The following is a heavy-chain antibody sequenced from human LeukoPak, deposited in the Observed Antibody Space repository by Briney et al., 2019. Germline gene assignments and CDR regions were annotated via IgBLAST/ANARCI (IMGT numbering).Heavy chain of an antibody. Sequence: PGGSLRLSCAASGFTFSSYAMHWVRQAPGKGLEWVAVISYDGSNKYYADSVKGRFTISRDNSKNTLYLQMNSLRAEDTAVYYCARDPHDTWTSLYYYYGMDVWGQGTLVTVSS. CDR3: ARDPHDTWTSLYYYYGMDV. J-gene: IGHJ6*02. CDR1: GFTFSSYA. V-gene: IGHV3-30*04. CDR2: ISYDGSNK. D-gene: IGHD2-2*01.